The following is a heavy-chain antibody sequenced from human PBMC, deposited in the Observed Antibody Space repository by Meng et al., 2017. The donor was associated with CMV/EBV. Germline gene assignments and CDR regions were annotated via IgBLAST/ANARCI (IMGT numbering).Heavy chain of an antibody. CDR1: GFTFSDYY. CDR2: ISSSCSTI. D-gene: IGHD2-2*01. V-gene: IGHV3-11*01. Sequence: GESLKISCAASGFTFSDYYMSWIRQAPGKGLEWVSYISSSCSTIYYADSVKGRFTISRDNAKNSLYLQMNSLRAEDTAVYYCARDQGVVPAAIGYYYYGMDVWGQGTTVTVSS. CDR3: ARDQGVVPAAIGYYYYGMDV. J-gene: IGHJ6*02.